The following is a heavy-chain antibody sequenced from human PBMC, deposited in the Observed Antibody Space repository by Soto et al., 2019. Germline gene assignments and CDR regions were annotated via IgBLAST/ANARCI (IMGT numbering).Heavy chain of an antibody. D-gene: IGHD4-17*01. CDR1: HATFTGYT. CDR2: ISSLSGNT. V-gene: IGHV1-18*04. Sequence: QVHLVQSETEVKEPGASVTVSCKTSHATFTGYTINWVRQAPGQGLEWMGWISSLSGNTYYARDFQGRLTMTTNTSATTAYMELRILRSDYTAVYFCARGTVTSGRWFGPWGQGTLVTVSS. J-gene: IGHJ5*02. CDR3: ARGTVTSGRWFGP.